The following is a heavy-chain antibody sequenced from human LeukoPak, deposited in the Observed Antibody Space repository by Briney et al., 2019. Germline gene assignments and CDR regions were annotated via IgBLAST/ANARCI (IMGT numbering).Heavy chain of an antibody. CDR2: ISAYNGNT. V-gene: IGHV1-18*01. J-gene: IGHJ5*02. CDR3: ARAVDSSGYYPHNWFDP. D-gene: IGHD3-22*01. CDR1: GYTFTSYG. Sequence: ASVKVSCKASGYTFTSYGISWVRQAPGQGLEWMGWISAYNGNTNYAQKLWGRVTMTTDTSTSTAYMELRSLRSDDTAVYYCARAVDSSGYYPHNWFDPWGQGTLVTVSS.